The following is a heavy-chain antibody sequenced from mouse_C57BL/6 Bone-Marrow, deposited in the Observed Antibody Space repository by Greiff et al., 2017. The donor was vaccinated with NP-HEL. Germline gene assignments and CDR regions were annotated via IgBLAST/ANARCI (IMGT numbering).Heavy chain of an antibody. J-gene: IGHJ4*01. V-gene: IGHV1-66*01. D-gene: IGHD1-1*01. CDR1: GYSFTSYY. Sequence: QVQLKESGPELVKPGASVKISCKASGYSFTSYYIHWVKQRPGQGLEWIGWIYPGSGNTKYNEKFKGKATLTADTSSSTAYMQLSSLTSEDSAVYYCARAPTTRYAMDYWGQGTSVTVSS. CDR2: IYPGSGNT. CDR3: ARAPTTRYAMDY.